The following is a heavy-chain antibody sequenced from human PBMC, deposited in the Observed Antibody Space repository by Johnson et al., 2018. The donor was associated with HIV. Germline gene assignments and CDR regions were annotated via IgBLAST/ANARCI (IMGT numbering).Heavy chain of an antibody. V-gene: IGHV3-66*02. D-gene: IGHD3-16*01. CDR2: IYSGGST. CDR3: TKMGALGAFDI. J-gene: IGHJ3*02. Sequence: EVQLVESGGGLVKPGGSLRLSCAASRLIFSDYYMSWIRQAPGKGLEWVSVIYSGGSTYYADSVKGRFTISRDNSKNTLSLQMNSLRAEDTAVYYCTKMGALGAFDIWDQGTMVTVSS. CDR1: RLIFSDYY.